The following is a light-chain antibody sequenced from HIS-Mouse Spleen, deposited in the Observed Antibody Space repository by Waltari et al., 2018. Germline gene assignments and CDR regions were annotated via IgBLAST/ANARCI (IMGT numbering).Light chain of an antibody. CDR3: QQRSNWPLT. Sequence: DIVMTQSPATLSLSPGARATLPCRPSQSVSSYLAWYQQKPGQAPRLLIYDASNRATGIPARFSGSGSGTDFTLTISSLEPEDFAVYYCQQRSNWPLTFGGGTKVEIK. CDR2: DAS. J-gene: IGKJ4*01. V-gene: IGKV3-11*01. CDR1: QSVSSY.